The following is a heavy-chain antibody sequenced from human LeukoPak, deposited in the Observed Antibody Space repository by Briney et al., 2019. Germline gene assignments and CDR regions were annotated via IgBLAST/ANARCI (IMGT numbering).Heavy chain of an antibody. D-gene: IGHD1-7*01. CDR3: ARDNWNYGSSMDV. CDR1: GGSISSYY. J-gene: IGHJ6*02. Sequence: SETLSLTCTVSGGSISSYYWSWIRQPPGKGLEWIGYIYYSGSTNYNPSLKSRVTISVDTSKNQFSLELSSVTAADTAVYYCARDNWNYGSSMDVWGQGTTVTVSS. CDR2: IYYSGST. V-gene: IGHV4-59*01.